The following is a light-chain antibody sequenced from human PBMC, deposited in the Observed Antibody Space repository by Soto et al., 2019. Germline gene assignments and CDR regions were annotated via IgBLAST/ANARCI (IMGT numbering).Light chain of an antibody. CDR3: QQYNDNWT. CDR1: QSVSRW. CDR2: KAS. V-gene: IGKV1-5*03. J-gene: IGKJ1*01. Sequence: DIQMTQSPSTLSASVGDIVTSTCRASQSVSRWLAWYQQKPGKAPKLLIYKASTLESGVPSRFSGSGSGTEFTLAISSLQPDDSATYYCQQYNDNWTFGQGTKVEIK.